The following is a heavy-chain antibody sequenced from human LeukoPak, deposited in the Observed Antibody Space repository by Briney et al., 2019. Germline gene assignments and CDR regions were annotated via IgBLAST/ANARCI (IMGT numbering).Heavy chain of an antibody. D-gene: IGHD3-10*01. Sequence: GGSLRLSCAASGFTVSSNYMSWVRQAPGKGLEWVSVIYSGGSTYYADSVKGRFTISRDNSKNTLYLQMNSLRAEDTAVYYCAKSEGSYSWFDPWGQGTLVTVSS. J-gene: IGHJ5*02. CDR3: AKSEGSYSWFDP. CDR2: IYSGGST. CDR1: GFTVSSNY. V-gene: IGHV3-53*05.